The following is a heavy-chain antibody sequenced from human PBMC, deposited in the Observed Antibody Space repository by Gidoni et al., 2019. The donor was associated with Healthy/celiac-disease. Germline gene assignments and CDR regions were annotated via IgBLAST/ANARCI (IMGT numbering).Heavy chain of an antibody. D-gene: IGHD3-22*01. J-gene: IGHJ3*02. V-gene: IGHV3-23*01. Sequence: EVQLLESGGGLVQPGGSLRLSCAASGFPFSSYPMSWVRQAPGKGLEWVSAISGSGGSTYYADSVKGRFTISRDNSKNTLYLQMNSLRAEDTAVYYCAKDLSSLQIYYGGQQGAFDIWGQGTMVTVSS. CDR1: GFPFSSYP. CDR3: AKDLSSLQIYYGGQQGAFDI. CDR2: ISGSGGST.